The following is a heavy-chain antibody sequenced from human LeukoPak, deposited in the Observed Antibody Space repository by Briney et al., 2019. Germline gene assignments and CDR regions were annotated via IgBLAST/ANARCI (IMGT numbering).Heavy chain of an antibody. Sequence: GASVKVSCKASGYTFTGYYMHWVRQAPGQGLEWMGWISAYNGNTNYAQKLQGRVTMTTDTSTSTAYMELRSLRSDDTAVYYCARDYDSSGYYLGYWGQGTLVTVSS. CDR2: ISAYNGNT. CDR1: GYTFTGYY. CDR3: ARDYDSSGYYLGY. V-gene: IGHV1-18*04. J-gene: IGHJ4*02. D-gene: IGHD3-22*01.